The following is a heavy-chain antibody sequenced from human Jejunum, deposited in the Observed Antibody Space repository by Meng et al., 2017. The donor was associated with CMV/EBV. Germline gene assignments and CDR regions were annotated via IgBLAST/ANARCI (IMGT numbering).Heavy chain of an antibody. CDR1: GVSISSDDPY. J-gene: IGHJ4*02. CDR3: AREGTNSYYFDY. V-gene: IGHV4-30-4*01. Sequence: VSGVSISSDDPYWSWIRQPPGKGLEWIGYIYESGSTSYNPSLESRVTISVDTSKNQFSLKVMSVTAADTAVYYCAREGTNSYYFDYWGQGTLVTVSS. CDR2: IYESGST. D-gene: IGHD1-14*01.